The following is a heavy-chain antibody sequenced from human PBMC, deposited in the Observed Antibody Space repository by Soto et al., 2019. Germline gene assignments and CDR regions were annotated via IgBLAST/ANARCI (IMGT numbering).Heavy chain of an antibody. J-gene: IGHJ4*02. CDR2: ISTYNGDT. CDR1: GDTFTRSG. V-gene: IGHV1-18*01. D-gene: IGHD3-16*01. CDR3: VRFWPPPYSDALSDYTDAFDY. Sequence: ASVKVSCKSSGDTFTRSGISWVRQAPEQGLEWMGWISTYNGDTNYAQTFQGRVTMTTDTSTSTVHMEVRSLRSDDTAVYYCVRFWPPPYSDALSDYTDAFDYWGQGTLVTVSS.